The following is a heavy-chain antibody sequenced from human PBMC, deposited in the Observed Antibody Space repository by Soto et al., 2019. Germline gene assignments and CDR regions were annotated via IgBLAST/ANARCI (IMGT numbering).Heavy chain of an antibody. J-gene: IGHJ3*02. CDR3: AREVVRHIVVVTASAFDI. CDR1: GGTFSSYA. V-gene: IGHV1-69*13. Sequence: SVKVSCKASGGTFSSYAISWVRQAPGQGLEWMGGIIPIFGTANYAQKFQGRVTITADESTSTAYMELSSLRSEDTAVYFCAREVVRHIVVVTASAFDIWGQGTMVTVSS. D-gene: IGHD2-21*02. CDR2: IIPIFGTA.